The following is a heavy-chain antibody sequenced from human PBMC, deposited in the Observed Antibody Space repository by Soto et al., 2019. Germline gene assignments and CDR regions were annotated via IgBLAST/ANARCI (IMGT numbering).Heavy chain of an antibody. CDR3: ARDRRGIAAAGSHFDY. CDR2: ISSSSRYT. V-gene: IGHV3-11*05. J-gene: IGHJ4*02. D-gene: IGHD6-13*01. CDR1: GFTFSDYY. Sequence: GGSLRLSCAASGFTFSDYYMSWIRQAPGKGLEWVSYISSSSRYTSYADSVKGRFTISRDNAKNSLYLQMNSLRAEDTAVYYCARDRRGIAAAGSHFDYWGQGTLVTVSS.